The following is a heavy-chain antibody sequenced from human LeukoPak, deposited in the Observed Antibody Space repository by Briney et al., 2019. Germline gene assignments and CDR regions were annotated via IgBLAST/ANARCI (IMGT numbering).Heavy chain of an antibody. CDR3: AKDSLELYFDY. CDR2: ISWDGGST. J-gene: IGHJ4*02. V-gene: IGHV3-43*01. CDR1: GFTFDDYT. Sequence: GGSLRLSCAASGFTFDDYTMHWVRQAPGKGLEWVSLISWDGGSTYYADSVKGRFTISRDNSKNSLYLQMDSLRTEDTALYYCAKDSLELYFDYWGQGTLVTVSS. D-gene: IGHD1-7*01.